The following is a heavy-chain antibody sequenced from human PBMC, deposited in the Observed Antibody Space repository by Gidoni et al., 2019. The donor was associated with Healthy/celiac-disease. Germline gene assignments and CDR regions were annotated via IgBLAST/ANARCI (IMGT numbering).Heavy chain of an antibody. CDR2: ISYDGSNK. Sequence: VQLVESGGGVFQPGRSLRLSFAASGFTFSSYAMHWFRQATGKGLEWVAVISYDGSNKYYEDSVKGRFTISRDNSKNTLYRQMNSLRDEDTAVYECAKDGRLEYCSSTSCYAFDIWGQGTMVTVSS. CDR1: GFTFSSYA. V-gene: IGHV3-30*18. J-gene: IGHJ3*02. CDR3: AKDGRLEYCSSTSCYAFDI. D-gene: IGHD2-2*01.